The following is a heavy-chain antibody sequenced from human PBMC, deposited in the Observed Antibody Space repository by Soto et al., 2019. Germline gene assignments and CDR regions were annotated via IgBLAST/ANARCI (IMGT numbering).Heavy chain of an antibody. V-gene: IGHV3-48*02. CDR2: ISSSSSTI. J-gene: IGHJ4*02. CDR3: ARDGRRWRQLRSYYFDY. Sequence: EVQLVESGGGLVQPGGSLRLSCAASGFTFSSYSMNWVRQAPGKGLEWVSYISSSSSTIYYADSVKGRFTISRDNAKNSLYLQMNSLRDEDTAVYYCARDGRRWRQLRSYYFDYWGQGTLVTVSS. D-gene: IGHD3-16*01. CDR1: GFTFSSYS.